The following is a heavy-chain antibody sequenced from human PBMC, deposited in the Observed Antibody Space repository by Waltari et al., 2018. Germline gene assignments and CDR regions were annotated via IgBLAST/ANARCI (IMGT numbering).Heavy chain of an antibody. CDR3: AGKTTVVTSVDY. V-gene: IGHV4-38-2*02. CDR1: GYSISSGYY. CDR2: IYHSGRT. Sequence: QVQLQESGPGLVKPSETLSLTCTVSGYSISSGYYWGWIRQPPGKGLEWIGSIYHSGRTSYNPSLKSRLTISVDTSKNQFSLKLSSVTAADTAVYYCAGKTTVVTSVDYWGQGTLVTVSS. J-gene: IGHJ4*02. D-gene: IGHD4-17*01.